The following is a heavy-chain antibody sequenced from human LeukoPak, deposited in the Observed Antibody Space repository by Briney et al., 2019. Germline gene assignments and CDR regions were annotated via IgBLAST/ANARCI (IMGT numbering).Heavy chain of an antibody. CDR1: GGSISSGGYS. CDR2: IYHSGST. CDR3: ARIVVVTAIDY. Sequence: SETLSLTCAVSGGSISSGGYSWSWIRQPPGKGLEWIGYIYHSGSTYYNPSLKSRVTISVDRSKNQFSLKLSAVTAADTAVYYCARIVVVTAIDYWGQGTLVTVSS. D-gene: IGHD2-21*02. V-gene: IGHV4-30-2*01. J-gene: IGHJ4*02.